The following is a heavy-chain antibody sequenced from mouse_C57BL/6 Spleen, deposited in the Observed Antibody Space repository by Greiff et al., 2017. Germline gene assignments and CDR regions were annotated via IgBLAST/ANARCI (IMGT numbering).Heavy chain of an antibody. CDR3: ARRDTTVEYFDY. D-gene: IGHD1-1*01. V-gene: IGHV5-6*02. Sequence: EVKVVESGGDLVKPGGSLKLSCAASGFTFSSYGMSWVRQTPDKRLEWVATISSGGSYTYYPDSVKGRFTISRDNAKNTLYLQMSSLKSEDTAMYYCARRDTTVEYFDYWGQGTTLTVSS. J-gene: IGHJ2*01. CDR1: GFTFSSYG. CDR2: ISSGGSYT.